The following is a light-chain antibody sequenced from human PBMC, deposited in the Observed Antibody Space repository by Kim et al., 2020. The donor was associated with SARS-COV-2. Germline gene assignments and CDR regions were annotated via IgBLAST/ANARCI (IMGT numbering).Light chain of an antibody. Sequence: QSVLTQPPSVSGTPGQRVTISCSGSSSNIGSNTVNWYQQLPGTAPKLLIYANNLRPSGVPDRFSDSKSGTSASLAISGLQSEDEADYYCAAWDDSLNGRVFGGGTKLTVL. CDR3: AAWDDSLNGRV. J-gene: IGLJ3*02. V-gene: IGLV1-44*01. CDR1: SSNIGSNT. CDR2: ANN.